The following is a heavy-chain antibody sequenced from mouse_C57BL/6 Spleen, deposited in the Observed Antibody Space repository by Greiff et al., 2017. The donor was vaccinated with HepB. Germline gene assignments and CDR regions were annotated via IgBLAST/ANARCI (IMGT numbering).Heavy chain of an antibody. Sequence: QVQLQQPGAELVKPGASVKLSCKASGYTFTSYWMQWVKQRPGQGLEWIGEIDPSDSYTNYNQKFKGKATLTVDTSSSTAYMQLSLLTSEDSAVYYCAGLGLFAYWGQGTLVTVSA. J-gene: IGHJ3*01. V-gene: IGHV1-50*01. CDR3: AGLGLFAY. D-gene: IGHD3-3*01. CDR2: IDPSDSYT. CDR1: GYTFTSYW.